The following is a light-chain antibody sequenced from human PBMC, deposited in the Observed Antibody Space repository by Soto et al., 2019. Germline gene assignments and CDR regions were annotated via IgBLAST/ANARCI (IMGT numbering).Light chain of an antibody. CDR2: DAS. Sequence: DIQMTQSPSTLSASVGDRVTISCRASQSISRWLAWYQQKPGKAPNLLIYDASSLQSGVPSRFSGIGSGTEFTLTISRLEPEDFAVYYCQQYGSSLTFGGGTKVDIK. CDR1: QSISRW. J-gene: IGKJ4*01. V-gene: IGKV1-5*01. CDR3: QQYGSSLT.